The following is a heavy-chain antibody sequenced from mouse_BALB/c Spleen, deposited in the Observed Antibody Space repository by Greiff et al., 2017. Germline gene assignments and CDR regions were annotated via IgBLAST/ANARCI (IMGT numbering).Heavy chain of an antibody. CDR3: ARGPDGYCAMDY. J-gene: IGHJ4*01. Sequence: DVKLVESGPGLVKPSQSLSLTCSVTGYSITSGYYWNWIRQFPGNKLEWMGYISYDGSNNYNPSLKNRISITRDTSKNQFFLKLNSVTTEDTATYYCARGPDGYCAMDYWGQGTSVTVSS. V-gene: IGHV3-6*02. D-gene: IGHD2-3*01. CDR1: GYSITSGYY. CDR2: ISYDGSN.